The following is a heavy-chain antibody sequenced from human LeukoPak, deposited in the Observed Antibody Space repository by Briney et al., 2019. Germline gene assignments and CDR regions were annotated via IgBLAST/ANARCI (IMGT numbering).Heavy chain of an antibody. Sequence: ASVKVSCKVSGGTFSSNAISWVRQAPGQGLEWMGGIIPIFNIVNYAQKLQGRVTMTTDTSTSTAYMELRSLRSDDTAVYYCARDQLSRGVWFDPWGQGTLVTVSS. D-gene: IGHD1-1*01. CDR1: GGTFSSNA. J-gene: IGHJ5*02. V-gene: IGHV1-69*10. CDR2: IIPIFNIV. CDR3: ARDQLSRGVWFDP.